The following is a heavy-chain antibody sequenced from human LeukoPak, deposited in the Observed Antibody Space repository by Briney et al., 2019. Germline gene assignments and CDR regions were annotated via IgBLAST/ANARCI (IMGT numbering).Heavy chain of an antibody. CDR3: TRDLMDYDVSTGLHHYYMDV. Sequence: GGSLRLSCAASGFSFSNAWMSWVRQAPGKGPVWVSRINNDGSGTTYADSVKSRFTISRDDAKNTLYLQMNSLRAEDTAVYYCTRDLMDYDVSTGLHHYYMDVWGQGTTVTVSS. D-gene: IGHD3-9*01. CDR2: INNDGSGT. J-gene: IGHJ6*02. V-gene: IGHV3-74*01. CDR1: GFSFSNAW.